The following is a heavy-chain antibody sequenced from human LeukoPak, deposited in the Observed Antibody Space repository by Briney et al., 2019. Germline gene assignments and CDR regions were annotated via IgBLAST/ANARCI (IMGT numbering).Heavy chain of an antibody. V-gene: IGHV4-39*01. CDR2: IYYSGST. Sequence: PSETLSLTCTVSGGSISSSSYYWGWIRQPPGKGLEWIGSIYYSGSTYYNPSLKSRVTISVDTSKNQFSLKLSSVTAADTAVYYCASHVRSGYDLENFDFWGQGTLVTVSS. J-gene: IGHJ4*02. D-gene: IGHD5-12*01. CDR1: GGSISSSSYY. CDR3: ASHVRSGYDLENFDF.